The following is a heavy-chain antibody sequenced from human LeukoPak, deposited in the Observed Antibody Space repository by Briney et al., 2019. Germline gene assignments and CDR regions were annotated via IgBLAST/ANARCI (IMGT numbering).Heavy chain of an antibody. V-gene: IGHV3-15*01. Sequence: GGSLRLSCAASGFTFNNAWMSWVRQAPGKGLEWVGRMKSKTDGGTTDYAAPVKGRFTISRDDSKNTLYLEMNSLKIEDTAVYYCTPSKGFWGQGPLVTVSS. CDR2: MKSKTDGGTT. CDR3: TPSKGF. CDR1: GFTFNNAW. J-gene: IGHJ4*02.